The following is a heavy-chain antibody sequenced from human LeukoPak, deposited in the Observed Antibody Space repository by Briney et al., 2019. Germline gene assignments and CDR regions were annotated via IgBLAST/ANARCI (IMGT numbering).Heavy chain of an antibody. Sequence: SETLSLTCTVSGGSISRYYWNWIRQPPGERLEWIGWIHYSGSTFYNPSLESRVTMSVDTSKNHISLKMNSVTAADTATYYCARWGYFESCGYFVVDYWGQGALVTVSS. CDR1: GGSISRYY. J-gene: IGHJ4*02. CDR2: IHYSGST. V-gene: IGHV4-59*01. D-gene: IGHD3-22*01. CDR3: ARWGYFESCGYFVVDY.